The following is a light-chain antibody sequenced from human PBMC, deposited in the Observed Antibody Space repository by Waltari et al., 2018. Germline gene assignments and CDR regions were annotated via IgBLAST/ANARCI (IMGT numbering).Light chain of an antibody. Sequence: DIQMTQSPSSLSASVGDRVTITCRSSQSMRTYLNWYHQIPGKAPSLLTHAASTLQSGVPSRFSGSGSGTDFTLTISSLQPEDFATYYCQQSASYPHTFGQGTKVEI. CDR3: QQSASYPHT. CDR2: AAS. J-gene: IGKJ2*01. CDR1: QSMRTY. V-gene: IGKV1-39*01.